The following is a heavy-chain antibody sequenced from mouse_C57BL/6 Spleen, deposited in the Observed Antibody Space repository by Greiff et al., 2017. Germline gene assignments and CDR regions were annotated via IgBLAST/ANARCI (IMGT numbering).Heavy chain of an antibody. Sequence: VQLQQSGPELVKPGASVKISCKASGYTFTDYYMNWVKQSHGKSLEWIGDINPNNGGTSHNQKFKGKATLTVDKSSSTAYMELRSLTSEDSAVYYCAYYYGSSSLGFDVWGTGTTVTVSS. CDR2: INPNNGGT. CDR1: GYTFTDYY. CDR3: AYYYGSSSLGFDV. J-gene: IGHJ1*03. V-gene: IGHV1-26*01. D-gene: IGHD1-1*01.